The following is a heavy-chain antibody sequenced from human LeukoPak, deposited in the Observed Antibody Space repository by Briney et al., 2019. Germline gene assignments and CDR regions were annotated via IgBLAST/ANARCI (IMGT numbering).Heavy chain of an antibody. CDR3: ARNWESDYSNFDY. J-gene: IGHJ4*02. CDR1: GYSFTSNW. D-gene: IGHD4-11*01. V-gene: IGHV5-51*01. CDR2: IYPGDSDT. Sequence: GESLKISCKGSGYSFTSNWIGWVRQLPGKGLEWMGIIYPGDSDTRYSPSFQGQVTISADKSISTAYLQWSSLKASDTAMYYCARNWESDYSNFDYWGQGTLVTVSS.